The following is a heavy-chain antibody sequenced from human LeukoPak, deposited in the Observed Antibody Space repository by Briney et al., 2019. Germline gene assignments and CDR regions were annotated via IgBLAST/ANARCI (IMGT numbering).Heavy chain of an antibody. CDR1: GGSVSSGSYY. CDR3: ARVQQLVYYYYYGMDV. V-gene: IGHV4-39*07. J-gene: IGHJ6*02. Sequence: SETLSLTCTVSGGSVSSGSYYWSWIRQPPGKGLEWIGEINHSGSTNYNPSLKSRVTISVDTSKNQFSLKLSSVTAADTAVYYCARVQQLVYYYYYGMDVWGQGTTVTVSS. CDR2: INHSGST. D-gene: IGHD6-13*01.